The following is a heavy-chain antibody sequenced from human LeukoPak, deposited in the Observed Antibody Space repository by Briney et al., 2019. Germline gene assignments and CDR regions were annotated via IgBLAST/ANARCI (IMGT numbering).Heavy chain of an antibody. D-gene: IGHD5-24*01. CDR2: IRYDGSNK. V-gene: IGHV3-30*02. CDR1: GFTFSSYG. J-gene: IGHJ4*02. CDR3: AKAGGWLQLQGFDY. Sequence: GGSLRLSCAASGFTFSSYGMHWVRQAPGKGLEWVAVIRYDGSNKYYADSVKGRFTISKDNSKNTLYLQMNSLRAEDTAVYYCAKAGGWLQLQGFDYWGQGTLVTVSS.